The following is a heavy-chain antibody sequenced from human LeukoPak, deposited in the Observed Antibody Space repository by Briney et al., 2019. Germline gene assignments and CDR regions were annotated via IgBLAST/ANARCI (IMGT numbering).Heavy chain of an antibody. CDR3: ARDYYDSSGPWGFDP. D-gene: IGHD3-22*01. J-gene: IGHJ5*02. V-gene: IGHV1-18*01. CDR2: ISAYNGNT. CDR1: GYTFTSYG. Sequence: GSVKVSCKASGYTFTSYGISWVRQAPGQRLEWMGWISAYNGNTNYAQKLQGRVTMTTDTSTSTAYMELRSLRSDDTAVYYCARDYYDSSGPWGFDPWGQGTLVTVSS.